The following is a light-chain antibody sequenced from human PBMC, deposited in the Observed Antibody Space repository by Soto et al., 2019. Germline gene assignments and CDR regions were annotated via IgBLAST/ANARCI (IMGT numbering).Light chain of an antibody. CDR2: AAS. CDR1: QGINSY. Sequence: DIQLTQSPSFLSASVGDRVTITCRASQGINSYLAWYQRKPGKAPKLLIYAASTLQSGVPSRFSGSGSGTEFTLTISSLQPEDFATYYCQQLNTSPITFGQGTRLEIK. V-gene: IGKV1-9*01. J-gene: IGKJ5*01. CDR3: QQLNTSPIT.